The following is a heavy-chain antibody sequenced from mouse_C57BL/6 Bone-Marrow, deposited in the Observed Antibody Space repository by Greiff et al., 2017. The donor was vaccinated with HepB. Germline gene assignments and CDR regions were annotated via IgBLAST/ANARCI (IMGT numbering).Heavy chain of an antibody. D-gene: IGHD2-3*01. CDR2: ISSGGDYI. Sequence: DVMLVESGEGLVKPGGSLKLSCAASGFTFSSYAMSWVRQTPEKRLEWVAYISSGGDYIYYADTVKGRFTISRDNARNTLYLQMSSLKSEDTAMYYCTRERGYDGYSPWFAYWGQGTLVTVSA. CDR1: GFTFSSYA. CDR3: TRERGYDGYSPWFAY. V-gene: IGHV5-9-1*02. J-gene: IGHJ3*01.